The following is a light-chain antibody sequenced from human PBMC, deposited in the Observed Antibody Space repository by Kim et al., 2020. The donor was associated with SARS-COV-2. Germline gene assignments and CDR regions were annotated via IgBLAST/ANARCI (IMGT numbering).Light chain of an antibody. V-gene: IGLV3-1*01. CDR1: KLGNKY. J-gene: IGLJ2*01. CDR2: QDS. CDR3: QAWDSSTVV. Sequence: VSPGQPARITCSGDKLGNKYACWYQQKPGQSPVLVIYQDSKRPSGIPERFSGSNSGNTATLTISGTQAMDEADYYCQAWDSSTVVFGGGTQLTVL.